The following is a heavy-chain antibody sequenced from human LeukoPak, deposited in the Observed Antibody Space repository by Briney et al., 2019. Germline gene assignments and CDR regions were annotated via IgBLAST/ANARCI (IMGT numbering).Heavy chain of an antibody. V-gene: IGHV1-18*01. Sequence: ASVKVSCKASGYTFTSYGISWVRQAPGQGLEWMGWISAYNGNTNYAQTLQGRGTMTTDTSTSTAYMQLRSLRSDDTAVYYCSRDGSIEARLARDYWGQGTLVTVSS. CDR2: ISAYNGNT. D-gene: IGHD6-6*01. CDR1: GYTFTSYG. CDR3: SRDGSIEARLARDY. J-gene: IGHJ4*02.